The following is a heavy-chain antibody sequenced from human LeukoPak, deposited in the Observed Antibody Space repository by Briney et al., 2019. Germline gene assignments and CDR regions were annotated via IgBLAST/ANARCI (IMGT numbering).Heavy chain of an antibody. CDR3: ARAYRSSTSCYTAGY. Sequence: GASVKVSCKASGYTFTGYYMHWVRQAPGQGLEWMVWINPNSGGTNYAQKFQGRVTMTRDTSISTAYMELSRLRSDDTAVYYCARAYRSSTSCYTAGYWGQGTLVTVSS. CDR1: GYTFTGYY. V-gene: IGHV1-2*02. D-gene: IGHD2-2*02. J-gene: IGHJ4*02. CDR2: INPNSGGT.